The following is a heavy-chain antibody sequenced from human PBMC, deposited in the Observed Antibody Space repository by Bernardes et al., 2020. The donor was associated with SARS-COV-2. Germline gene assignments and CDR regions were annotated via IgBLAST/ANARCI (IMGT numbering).Heavy chain of an antibody. D-gene: IGHD3-22*01. CDR3: ARMNDDIYDSNGYHYFFDY. CDR2: IYYSGRT. CDR1: GGSISSGNYY. J-gene: IGHJ4*02. Sequence: SETLSLTCTVSGGSISSGNYYWSWIRQHPGKGLEWIGYIYYSGRTYYNPSLKSRVTISVDTSKNQFSLKLSSVTAADTAVYYCARMNDDIYDSNGYHYFFDYWGQGTLVTVSS. V-gene: IGHV4-31*03.